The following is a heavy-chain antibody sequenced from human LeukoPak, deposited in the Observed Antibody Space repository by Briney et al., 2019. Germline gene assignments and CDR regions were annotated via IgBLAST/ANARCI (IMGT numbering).Heavy chain of an antibody. J-gene: IGHJ4*02. CDR1: GFTFDDYA. V-gene: IGHV3-9*01. CDR3: AKWGCTGGSCYPFAY. Sequence: PGRSLRLSCAASGFTFDDYAMHWVRQAPGKGLEWVSGISWNSGSIGYADSVKGRFTISRDNAKNSLYLQMNSLRAEDTAVYYCAKWGCTGGSCYPFAYWGQGTLVTVSS. CDR2: ISWNSGSI. D-gene: IGHD2-15*01.